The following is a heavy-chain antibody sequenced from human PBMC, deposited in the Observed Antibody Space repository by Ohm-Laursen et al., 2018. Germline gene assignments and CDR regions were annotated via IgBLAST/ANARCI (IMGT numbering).Heavy chain of an antibody. CDR3: ARHKPLLRYHDY. J-gene: IGHJ4*02. D-gene: IGHD3-9*01. CDR2: IYYSGST. Sequence: GTLSLTCTVSGGSISSSSYYWGWIRQPPGKGLEWIGSIYYSGSTYYNPSLKSRVTISVNTSKNQFSMKLTSVTAADTAVYYCARHKPLLRYHDYWGQGTLVTVSS. V-gene: IGHV4-39*01. CDR1: GGSISSSSYY.